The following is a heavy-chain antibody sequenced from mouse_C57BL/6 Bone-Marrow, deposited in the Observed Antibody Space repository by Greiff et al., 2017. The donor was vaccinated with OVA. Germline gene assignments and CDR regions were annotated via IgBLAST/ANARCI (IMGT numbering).Heavy chain of an antibody. CDR2: IWGDGST. Sequence: VQLQQSGPGLVAPSQSLSITCTVSGFSLTSYGVSWVRQPPGKGLEWLGVIWGDGSTNYHSALISRLSISKDNSKSQVFLKLNSLQTDDTATYYCAKERVGIYYYGSGYYAMDYWGQGTSVTVSS. J-gene: IGHJ4*01. V-gene: IGHV2-3*01. CDR1: GFSLTSYG. D-gene: IGHD1-1*01. CDR3: AKERVGIYYYGSGYYAMDY.